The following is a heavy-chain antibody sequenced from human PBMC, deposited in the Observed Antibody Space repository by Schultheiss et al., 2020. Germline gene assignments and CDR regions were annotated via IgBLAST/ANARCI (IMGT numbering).Heavy chain of an antibody. CDR1: GGSVSSSNW. CDR2: IYYSGST. Sequence: SETLSLTCTVSGGSVSSSNWWSWIRQHPGKGLEWIGYIYYSGSTYYNPSLKSRVTISVDTSKNQFSLKLSSVTAADTAVYYCSARLAVAAGGVAFDIWGQGTMVTVSS. CDR3: SARLAVAAGGVAFDI. D-gene: IGHD6-19*01. V-gene: IGHV4-30-4*08. J-gene: IGHJ3*02.